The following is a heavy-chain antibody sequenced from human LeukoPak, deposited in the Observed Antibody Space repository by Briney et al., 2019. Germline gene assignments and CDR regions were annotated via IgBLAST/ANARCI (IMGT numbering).Heavy chain of an antibody. CDR3: AITGAYSSGWYRRYFDY. CDR2: IIPIFGTA. J-gene: IGHJ4*02. D-gene: IGHD6-19*01. Sequence: SVKVSCKASGGTFSSYAISWVRQAPGQGLEWMGGIIPIFGTANYAQKFQGRVTITADESTSTAYMELSSLRSEDTAVYYCAITGAYSSGWYRRYFDYSGQGTLVTVSS. CDR1: GGTFSSYA. V-gene: IGHV1-69*13.